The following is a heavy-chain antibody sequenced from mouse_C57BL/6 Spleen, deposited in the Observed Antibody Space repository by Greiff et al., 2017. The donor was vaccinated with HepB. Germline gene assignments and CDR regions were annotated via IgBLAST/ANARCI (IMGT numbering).Heavy chain of an antibody. V-gene: IGHV5-17*01. J-gene: IGHJ1*03. D-gene: IGHD1-1*01. Sequence: DVKLVESGGGLVKPGGSLKLSCAASGFTFSDYGMHWVRQAPEKGLEWVAYISSGSSTIYYADTVKGRFTISRDNAKNTLFLQMTSLRSEDTAMYYCARNYGSSYHWYFDVWGTGTTVTVSS. CDR2: ISSGSSTI. CDR1: GFTFSDYG. CDR3: ARNYGSSYHWYFDV.